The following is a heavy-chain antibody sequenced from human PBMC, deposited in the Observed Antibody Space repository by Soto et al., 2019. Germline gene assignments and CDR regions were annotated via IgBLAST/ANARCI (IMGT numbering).Heavy chain of an antibody. CDR1: GGSVTGGGFC. CDR3: ASRDYGYTFNI. J-gene: IGHJ3*02. CDR2: MCYSGST. V-gene: IGHV4-31*03. D-gene: IGHD4-17*01. Sequence: SETLFLTCTVSGGSVTGGGFCWSWIRQHPGEGLEFIGYMCYSGSTNYNPSLKSRVAISIDTSKNQFSLTLTFVTAADTAVYYCASRDYGYTFNIWGQGTMVTVSS.